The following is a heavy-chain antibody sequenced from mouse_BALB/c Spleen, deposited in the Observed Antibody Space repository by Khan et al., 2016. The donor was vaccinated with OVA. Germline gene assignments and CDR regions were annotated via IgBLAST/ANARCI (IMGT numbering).Heavy chain of an antibody. CDR1: GFNIRDTY. Sequence: EVQLQESGAELVKPGASVKLSCTASGFNIRDTYMHWVKQRPEQGLEWIGKIDPANGNTKSDPKFQDKATITADTSSNTAYMQLNSLTSEDTTVYYCARDYGDVFAYWGQETLVTVSA. J-gene: IGHJ3*01. CDR2: IDPANGNT. D-gene: IGHD2-4*01. V-gene: IGHV14-3*02. CDR3: ARDYGDVFAY.